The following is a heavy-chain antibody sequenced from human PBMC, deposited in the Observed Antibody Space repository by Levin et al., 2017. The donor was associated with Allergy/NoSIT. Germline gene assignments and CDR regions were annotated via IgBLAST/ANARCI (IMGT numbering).Heavy chain of an antibody. D-gene: IGHD5-12*01. CDR3: ARRRVAATTFDS. V-gene: IGHV3-7*01. J-gene: IGHJ4*02. Sequence: LSLTCAASGFTFSSYWMSWVRQAPGKGLEWVANIKEDGSEKYYVDSVKGRFTISRDNAKNSLYVQMNSLRAEDTAVYYCARRRVAATTFDSWGQGTLVTVSS. CDR1: GFTFSSYW. CDR2: IKEDGSEK.